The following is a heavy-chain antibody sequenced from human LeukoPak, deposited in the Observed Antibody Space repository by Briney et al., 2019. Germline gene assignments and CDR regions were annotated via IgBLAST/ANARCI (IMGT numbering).Heavy chain of an antibody. CDR2: INPNSGGT. J-gene: IGHJ4*02. D-gene: IGHD3-22*01. Sequence: ASVKVSCKASGYTFTDYYMHWVRQAPGQGLEWMGWINPNSGGTNYAQKFQGRVTMTRDTSITTAYMELNRLRYDDTAVYYCARGDCYYDRSPPNFDYWGQGTLVTVSS. V-gene: IGHV1-2*02. CDR3: ARGDCYYDRSPPNFDY. CDR1: GYTFTDYY.